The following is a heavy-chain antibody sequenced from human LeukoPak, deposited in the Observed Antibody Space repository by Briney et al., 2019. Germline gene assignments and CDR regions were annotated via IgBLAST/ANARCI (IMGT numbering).Heavy chain of an antibody. V-gene: IGHV3-30-3*01. CDR1: GFTFSSYT. Sequence: PGGSLRLSCAASGFTFSSYTMHWVRQAPGKGLEWVAVISYDGSNKYYADSVKGRFTISRDNSKNTLYLQMNSLRAEDTAVYYCAKDPYLWVVVPADDYWGQGTLVTVSS. CDR3: AKDPYLWVVVPADDY. J-gene: IGHJ4*02. CDR2: ISYDGSNK. D-gene: IGHD2-2*01.